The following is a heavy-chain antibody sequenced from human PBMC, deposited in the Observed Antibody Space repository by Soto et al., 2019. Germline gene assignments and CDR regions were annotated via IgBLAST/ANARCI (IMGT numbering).Heavy chain of an antibody. V-gene: IGHV3-43*01. D-gene: IGHD6-13*01. CDR2: ISWDGGST. J-gene: IGHJ4*02. Sequence: GGSLRLSCAASGFTFDDYTMHWVRQAPGKGPEWVSLISWDGGSTYYADSVKGRFTISRDNSKNSLYLQMNSLRTEDTALYYCAKEAAAGIDYWGQGTLVTVSS. CDR3: AKEAAAGIDY. CDR1: GFTFDDYT.